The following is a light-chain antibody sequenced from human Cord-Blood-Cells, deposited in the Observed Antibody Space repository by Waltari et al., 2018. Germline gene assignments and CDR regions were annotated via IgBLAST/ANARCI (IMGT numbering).Light chain of an antibody. CDR1: QSVSSSY. J-gene: IGKJ1*01. Sequence: EIVLTQSPGTLSLSPGERATLSCRASQSVSSSYLAWYQQQPGQAPRHLIYGASSRATGIPDRFSGSGAVTDVTLTISRLEPEDFAVYYCQQYGSSPRTFGQGTKVEIK. V-gene: IGKV3-20*01. CDR3: QQYGSSPRT. CDR2: GAS.